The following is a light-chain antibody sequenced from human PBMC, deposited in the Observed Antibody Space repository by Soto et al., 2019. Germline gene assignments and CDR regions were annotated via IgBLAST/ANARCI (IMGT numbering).Light chain of an antibody. CDR1: SSDVDGYNY. J-gene: IGLJ1*01. V-gene: IGLV2-14*01. CDR2: EVS. Sequence: QSVLTQPASVSGSPGQSITISCTGTSSDVDGYNYVSWYQQHPGKAPKLMIYEVSNRPSGVSNRFSGSKSGNTASLTISGLQAEDEADYYCSSYTSSNFYVFGTGPKVTVL. CDR3: SSYTSSNFYV.